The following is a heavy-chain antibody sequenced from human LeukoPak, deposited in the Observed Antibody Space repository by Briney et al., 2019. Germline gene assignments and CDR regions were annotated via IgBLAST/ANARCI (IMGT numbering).Heavy chain of an antibody. D-gene: IGHD3-3*01. CDR1: GYTFTSYA. J-gene: IGHJ6*03. CDR2: INTNTGNP. CDR3: ARSLPVLRFLEWLSDTMDV. Sequence: VSVKVSCKASGYTFTSYAMNWVRQAPGQGLEWMGWINTNTGNPTYAQGFTGRFVFSLDTSVSTAYLQISSLKAEDTAVYYCARSLPVLRFLEWLSDTMDVWGKGTTVTVSS. V-gene: IGHV7-4-1*02.